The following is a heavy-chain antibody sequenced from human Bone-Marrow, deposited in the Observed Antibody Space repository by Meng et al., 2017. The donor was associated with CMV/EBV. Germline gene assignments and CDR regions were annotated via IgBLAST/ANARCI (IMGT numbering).Heavy chain of an antibody. D-gene: IGHD3-16*01. CDR2: VSYDGTNK. CDR1: GFTFRTYA. J-gene: IGHJ4*02. V-gene: IGHV3-30-3*01. Sequence: GGSLRLSCAASGFTFRTYAMYWVRQAPGKGLEWVAVVSYDGTNKYYADSVKGRFTISRDNAKNSLYLQMNSLRAEDTAVYYCAGTRDRGRWGQGTLVTVSS. CDR3: AGTRDRGR.